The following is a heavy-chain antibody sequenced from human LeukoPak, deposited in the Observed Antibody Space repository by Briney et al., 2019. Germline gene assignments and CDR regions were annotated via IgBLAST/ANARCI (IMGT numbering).Heavy chain of an antibody. V-gene: IGHV3-64D*06. CDR2: ISSNGGST. Sequence: GGSLRLSCSLSGFTFSSYAMHWVRQAPGKGLEYVADISSNGGSTHYADSVKGRFTISRDNSKNTLYLQMSSLRAEDTAVYYCVKDTNDMNYWGQGTLVTVSS. CDR1: GFTFSSYA. CDR3: VKDTNDMNY. J-gene: IGHJ4*02. D-gene: IGHD3-9*01.